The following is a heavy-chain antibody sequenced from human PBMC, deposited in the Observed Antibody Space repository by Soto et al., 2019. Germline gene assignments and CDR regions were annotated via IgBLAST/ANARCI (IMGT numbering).Heavy chain of an antibody. CDR2: IIGSGTST. J-gene: IGHJ4*02. Sequence: GLPIRLSWAAAGCTCIGYCMSWIRQTPGMGLEWVSGIIGSGTSTYYADSVKGRFTISRDNSKNTLFLQMNSLRAEDTAVYYCAKGKGLTVSSTNYWGQGTLVTSPQ. CDR3: AKGKGLTVSSTNY. D-gene: IGHD2-2*01. V-gene: IGHV3-23*01. CDR1: GCTCIGYC.